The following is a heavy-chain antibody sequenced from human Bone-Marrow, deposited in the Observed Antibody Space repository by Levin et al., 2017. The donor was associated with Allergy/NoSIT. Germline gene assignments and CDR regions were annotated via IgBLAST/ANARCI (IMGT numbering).Heavy chain of an antibody. CDR1: GYIFRNFG. D-gene: IGHD2-8*01. CDR3: ARALSMSGPFDY. V-gene: IGHV1-18*01. J-gene: IGHJ4*02. CDR2: ITTYSGNA. Sequence: GASVKVSCKASGYIFRNFGLGWVRQAPGQGPQWMGWITTYSGNAIYAQSSRGRVTMTRDTSTSTGFMELRNLTSDDTAVYYCARALSMSGPFDYWGQGTPVTVSS.